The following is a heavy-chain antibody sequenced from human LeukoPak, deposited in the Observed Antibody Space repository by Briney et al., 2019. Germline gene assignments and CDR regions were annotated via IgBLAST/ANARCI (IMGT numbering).Heavy chain of an antibody. V-gene: IGHV3-33*01. J-gene: IGHJ4*02. CDR2: IWSDGSKK. CDR1: GFIFSNYG. CDR3: ARDIGTWPNSLFDY. Sequence: GRSLRLSCAASGFIFSNYGFHWVRQAPGKGLEWVALIWSDGSKKYYTDSVKGRFTISRDDSKNTLFLQMNSLRAEDMAVYYCARDIGTWPNSLFDYWGQGNLVTVSS. D-gene: IGHD4-23*01.